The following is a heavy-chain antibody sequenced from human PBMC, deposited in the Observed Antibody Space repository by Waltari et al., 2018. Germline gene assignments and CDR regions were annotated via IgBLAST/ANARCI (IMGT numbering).Heavy chain of an antibody. CDR2: VNPDTGNA. CDR1: GYIFINYY. V-gene: IGHV1-2*02. Sequence: QVVLVQSGAEVKKPGASVKVSCKASGYIFINYYLHWVRQAPGQGPEWLVLVNPDTGNANYAQKFRGRVTMTWDTSSNTAFMDLSDLKSDDTAVYYCVRDRTTVAARPGDYWGQGTLVTVSS. J-gene: IGHJ4*02. CDR3: VRDRTTVAARPGDY. D-gene: IGHD6-6*01.